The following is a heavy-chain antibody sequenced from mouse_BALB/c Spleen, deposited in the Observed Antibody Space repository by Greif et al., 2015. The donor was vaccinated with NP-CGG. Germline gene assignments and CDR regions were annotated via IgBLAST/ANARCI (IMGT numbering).Heavy chain of an antibody. J-gene: IGHJ3*01. V-gene: IGHV1-55*01. CDR3: ARSTPLRLWFAY. Sequence: VQLQQSGAELVKPGTSVKLSCKASGYNFTSYWINWVKLRPGQGLEWIGDIYPGSGSTNYNEKFKSKATLTVDTSSSTAYMQLSSLASEDSALYYCARSTPLRLWFAYWGQGTLVTVSA. CDR2: IYPGSGST. CDR1: GYNFTSYW. D-gene: IGHD1-1*01.